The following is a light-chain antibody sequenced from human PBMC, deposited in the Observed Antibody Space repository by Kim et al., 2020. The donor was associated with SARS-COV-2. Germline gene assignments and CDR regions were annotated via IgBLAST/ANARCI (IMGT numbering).Light chain of an antibody. V-gene: IGKV3-20*01. CDR2: GAS. J-gene: IGKJ1*01. CDR1: QSVSSSY. Sequence: PGESATLSCRASQSVSSSYFSWYHKKPGQPPRLLIYGASDRAAGIPERFSGSGSGTDFTLAISRLEPEDFAVYFCHQHGASPWRFGQGTTV. CDR3: HQHGASPWR.